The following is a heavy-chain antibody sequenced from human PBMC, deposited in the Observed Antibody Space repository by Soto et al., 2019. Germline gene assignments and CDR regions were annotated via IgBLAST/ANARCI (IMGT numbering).Heavy chain of an antibody. CDR1: GFTFSSYG. CDR2: ISYDGSNK. CDR3: AKSVRGIAVAGPEVIVDY. Sequence: GGSLRLSCAASGFTFSSYGMHWVRQAPGKGLEWVAVISYDGSNKYYADSVKGRFTISRDNSKNTLYLQMNSLRAEDTAVYYCAKSVRGIAVAGPEVIVDYWGQGTLVTVS. D-gene: IGHD6-19*01. J-gene: IGHJ4*02. V-gene: IGHV3-30*18.